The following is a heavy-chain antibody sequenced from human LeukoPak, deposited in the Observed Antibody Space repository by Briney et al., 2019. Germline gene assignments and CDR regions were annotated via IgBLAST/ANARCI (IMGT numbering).Heavy chain of an antibody. Sequence: PSETLSLTCVVYGGSYSAYSWNWIRQPPGKGLEWIGEINHSGSTNSNPSLKSRVTISVDTSKNQFSLKLSSVTAADTAVCYCARVHYGDYAEYFQHWGQGTLVTVSS. CDR1: GGSYSAYS. D-gene: IGHD4-17*01. CDR2: INHSGST. J-gene: IGHJ1*01. CDR3: ARVHYGDYAEYFQH. V-gene: IGHV4-34*01.